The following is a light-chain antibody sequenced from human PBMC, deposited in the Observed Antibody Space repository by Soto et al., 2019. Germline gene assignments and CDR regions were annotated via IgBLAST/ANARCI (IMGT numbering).Light chain of an antibody. CDR1: QTISSW. Sequence: DIQMTQSPSTLSGSVGDRVTITSRGSQTISSWLAWYQQKPGKAPKLLIYDASSLESGVPSRFSGSGSGTEFTLTISSLQPDDFATYYCQQYNHYSGLTFGGGTKVDIK. CDR3: QQYNHYSGLT. CDR2: DAS. J-gene: IGKJ4*01. V-gene: IGKV1-5*01.